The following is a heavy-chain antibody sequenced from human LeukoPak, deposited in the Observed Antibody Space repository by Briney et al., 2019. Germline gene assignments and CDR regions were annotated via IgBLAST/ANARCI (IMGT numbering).Heavy chain of an antibody. CDR1: GYTFTGYY. J-gene: IGHJ5*02. V-gene: IGHV1-2*02. Sequence: ASVKVSCXASGYTFTGYYIHWVRQAPGQGLECMAWINPNSGGTNYAQKFQGRVTMTRDTSISTAYMELNRLRSDDTAVYYCARGGSGSYFSWLDPWGQGTLVTVSS. D-gene: IGHD3-10*01. CDR3: ARGGSGSYFSWLDP. CDR2: INPNSGGT.